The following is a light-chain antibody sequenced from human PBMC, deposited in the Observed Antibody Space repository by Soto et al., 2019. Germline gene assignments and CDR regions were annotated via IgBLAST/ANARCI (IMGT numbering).Light chain of an antibody. CDR3: QQVSGYTLT. Sequence: QTPPYPSSLSASVLARAPSPCRASQSISSYLNWYQQNPGKAPKILIYAASTLQSGVPSRFSGSGSGTEFTLTLSSLQPEDCATDDGQQVSGYTLTFGEGTKVDIK. CDR2: AAS. V-gene: IGKV1-39*01. CDR1: QSISSY. J-gene: IGKJ4*01.